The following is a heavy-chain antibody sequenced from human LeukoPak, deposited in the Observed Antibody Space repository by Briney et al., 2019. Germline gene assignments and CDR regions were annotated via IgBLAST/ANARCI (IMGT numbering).Heavy chain of an antibody. CDR1: GYTFTSYG. CDR3: ARTRTPLTTVTPYYFDY. Sequence: ASVKVSCKASGYTFTSYGISWVRQAPGQGLEWMGGISAYNGNTNYAQRLQGRVTMTTDTSTSTAYMELRSLRSDDTAVYYCARTRTPLTTVTPYYFDYWGQGTLVPVSS. D-gene: IGHD4-17*01. V-gene: IGHV1-18*01. CDR2: ISAYNGNT. J-gene: IGHJ4*02.